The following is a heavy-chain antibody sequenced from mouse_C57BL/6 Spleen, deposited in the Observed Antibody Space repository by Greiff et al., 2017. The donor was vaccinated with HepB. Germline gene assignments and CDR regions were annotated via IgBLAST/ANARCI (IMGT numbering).Heavy chain of an antibody. CDR2: IDPSDSYT. CDR3: ARKNYGSSYWYFDV. Sequence: QVQLQQPGAELVMPGASVKLSCKASGYTFTSYWMHWVKQRPGQGLEWIGEIDPSDSYTNYNQKFKGKSTLTVDKSSSTAYMQLSSLTSEDSAVYYCARKNYGSSYWYFDVWGIGTTVTVSS. CDR1: GYTFTSYW. D-gene: IGHD1-1*01. J-gene: IGHJ1*03. V-gene: IGHV1-69*01.